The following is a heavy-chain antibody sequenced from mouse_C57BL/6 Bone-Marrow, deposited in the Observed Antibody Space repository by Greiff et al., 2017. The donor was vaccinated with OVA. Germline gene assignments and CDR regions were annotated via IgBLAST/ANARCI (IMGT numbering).Heavy chain of an antibody. CDR2: IHPNSGST. D-gene: IGHD2-1*01. Sequence: VQLQQPGAELVKPGASVKLSCKASGYTFTSHWMHWVKQRPGQGLEWIGMIHPNSGSTNYNEKFKSKATLTVDKSSSTAYMQLSSLTSEDSAVYYCARPPIYYGPDYWGQGTTLTVSS. CDR3: ARPPIYYGPDY. V-gene: IGHV1-64*01. J-gene: IGHJ2*01. CDR1: GYTFTSHW.